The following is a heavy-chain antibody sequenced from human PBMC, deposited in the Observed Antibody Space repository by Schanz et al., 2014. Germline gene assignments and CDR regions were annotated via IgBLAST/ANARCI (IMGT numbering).Heavy chain of an antibody. CDR2: IGVDGTTT. D-gene: IGHD3-10*01. Sequence: EVQLLESGGGLVQPGGSLRLSCAASGFTFGDYAMTWVRQAPGKGLEWVSVIGVDGTTTYYADSVKGRFTISRDNSKNTLYLQMNSLRAEDTAVYYCARPALWFGDNCFDPWGQGTLVTVSS. CDR1: GFTFGDYA. V-gene: IGHV3-23*01. J-gene: IGHJ5*02. CDR3: ARPALWFGDNCFDP.